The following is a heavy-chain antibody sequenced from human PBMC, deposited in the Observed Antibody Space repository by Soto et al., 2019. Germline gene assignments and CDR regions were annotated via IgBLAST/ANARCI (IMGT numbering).Heavy chain of an antibody. Sequence: SVKVSCKASGGTFSSYAISWVRQAPGQGLEWMGGIIPIFGTANYAQKFQGRVTITADESTSKAYMELSSLRSEDTAVYYCARDRDHCSGGSCYRYFDYLGQGTLVTVSS. D-gene: IGHD2-15*01. CDR1: GGTFSSYA. CDR3: ARDRDHCSGGSCYRYFDY. CDR2: IIPIFGTA. V-gene: IGHV1-69*13. J-gene: IGHJ4*02.